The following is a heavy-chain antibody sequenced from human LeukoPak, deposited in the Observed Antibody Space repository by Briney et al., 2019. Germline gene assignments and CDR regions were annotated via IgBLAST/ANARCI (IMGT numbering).Heavy chain of an antibody. CDR1: GFTFSSYT. J-gene: IGHJ4*02. V-gene: IGHV3-23*01. CDR3: AKDRFYGGNSDY. CDR2: ISGSGGST. Sequence: GGSLRLSCAASGFTFSSYTMSWVRQAPGKGLEWVSTISGSGGSTYYADSVKGRFTISRDNSKNTLYLQMNSLRAEDTAVYYCAKDRFYGGNSDYWGQGTLVTVSS. D-gene: IGHD4-23*01.